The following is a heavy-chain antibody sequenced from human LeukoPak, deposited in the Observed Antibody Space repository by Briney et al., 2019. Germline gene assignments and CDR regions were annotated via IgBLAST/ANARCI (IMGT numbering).Heavy chain of an antibody. CDR3: ASSYSSSWYSAFDI. J-gene: IGHJ3*02. CDR1: GGSFSGYY. D-gene: IGHD6-13*01. V-gene: IGHV4-34*01. CDR2: INHSGST. Sequence: SETLSLTCAVYGGSFSGYYRSWIRQPPGKGLEWIGEINHSGSTNYNPSLKSRVTISVDTSKNQFSLKLSSVTAADTAVYYCASSYSSSWYSAFDIWGQGTMVTVSS.